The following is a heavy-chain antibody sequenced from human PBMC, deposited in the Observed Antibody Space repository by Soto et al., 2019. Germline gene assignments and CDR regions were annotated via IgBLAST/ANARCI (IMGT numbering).Heavy chain of an antibody. CDR2: IFSNDEK. CDR3: APMNGGSSWYIWFDP. Sequence: SGPTLVNPTETLTLTCTVSGFSLSNARMGVSWIRQPPGKALEWLAHIFSNDEKSYSTSLKSRLTITKDTSKNQVVLTMTNMDPVDTATYYCAPMNGGSSWYIWFDPWGQGTLVTVSS. J-gene: IGHJ5*02. D-gene: IGHD6-13*01. V-gene: IGHV2-26*01. CDR1: GFSLSNARMG.